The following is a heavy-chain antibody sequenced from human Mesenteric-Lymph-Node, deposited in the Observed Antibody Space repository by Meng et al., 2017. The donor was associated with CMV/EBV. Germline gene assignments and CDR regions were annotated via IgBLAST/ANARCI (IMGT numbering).Heavy chain of an antibody. D-gene: IGHD2-8*01. V-gene: IGHV3-11*04. CDR3: ARARHGYCTNGVCYNYGMDV. CDR1: GFIFSDYY. Sequence: GESLKISCAASGFIFSDYYMSWIRQAPGKGLEWVSYVSDSGTIRYYADSVKGRFTISRDNAEKSLYLQMNSLRAGDTAVYYCARARHGYCTNGVCYNYGMDVWGQGTTVTVSS. CDR2: VSDSGTIR. J-gene: IGHJ6*02.